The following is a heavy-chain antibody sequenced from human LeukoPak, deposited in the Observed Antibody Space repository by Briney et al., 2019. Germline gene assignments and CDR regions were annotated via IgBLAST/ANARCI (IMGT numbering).Heavy chain of an antibody. CDR1: GFTFSSSS. Sequence: PGGSLRLSCAASGFTFSSSSMAWVRQAPGKGLEWVSVISPSSRTTHYADSVKGRFTISRDNSKNTLFLQMSSLRGEDTALYFCAKEIASCGGDCNSLLDYWGQGTLVTVSS. CDR3: AKEIASCGGDCNSLLDY. V-gene: IGHV3-23*01. CDR2: ISPSSRTT. J-gene: IGHJ4*02. D-gene: IGHD2-21*02.